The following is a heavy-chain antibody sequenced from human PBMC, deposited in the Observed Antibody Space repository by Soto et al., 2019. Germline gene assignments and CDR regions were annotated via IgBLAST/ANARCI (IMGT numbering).Heavy chain of an antibody. J-gene: IGHJ1*01. CDR3: AKDPRGYSYGYLGT. V-gene: IGHV3-30*18. D-gene: IGHD5-18*01. CDR2: ISYDGSNK. CDR1: GFTFNNYG. Sequence: GGSLRLSCAASGFTFNNYGMHWVRQAPGKGLEWVAVISYDGSNKYSADSVKGRFTISRDNSKNTLYLQMNSLRAEDTAVYYCAKDPRGYSYGYLGTWGQ.